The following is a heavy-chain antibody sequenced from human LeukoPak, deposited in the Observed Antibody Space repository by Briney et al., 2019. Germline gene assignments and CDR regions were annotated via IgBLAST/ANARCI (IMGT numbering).Heavy chain of an antibody. CDR1: GFTFSDYY. Sequence: KSGGPLRLSCAASGFTFSDYYMSWIRQAPGKRLDWVSYISTSGTTIFYADSVKGRFTISRDNAKDSLYLQMNSLRAEDTAVYYCARTRRGGLDAFDIWGKGTMVTVSS. J-gene: IGHJ3*02. D-gene: IGHD3-10*01. CDR2: ISTSGTTI. V-gene: IGHV3-11*01. CDR3: ARTRRGGLDAFDI.